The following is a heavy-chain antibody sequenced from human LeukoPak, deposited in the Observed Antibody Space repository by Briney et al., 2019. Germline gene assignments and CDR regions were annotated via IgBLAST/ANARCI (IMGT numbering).Heavy chain of an antibody. CDR1: GFTFSSYW. D-gene: IGHD6-19*01. V-gene: IGHV3-74*01. J-gene: IGHJ4*02. CDR2: VNPQGTGT. CDR3: ARARWSSTGWFLGY. Sequence: GESLRLSCAASGFTFSSYWMHWVRQAPGKGPVWVSRVNPQGTGTSYTDSVKGRFTISRDNAKDALHLQMDNLRAEDTAVYYCARARWSSTGWFLGYWGQGTLVTVSS.